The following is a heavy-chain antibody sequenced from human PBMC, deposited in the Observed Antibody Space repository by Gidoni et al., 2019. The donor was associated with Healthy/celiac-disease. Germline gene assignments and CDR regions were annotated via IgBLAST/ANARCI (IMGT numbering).Heavy chain of an antibody. CDR3: ARTGRDGYNTDFDY. J-gene: IGHJ4*02. Sequence: QVQLQESVPGLVKPSETLSLPCTVSGGPLSSYYWSWIRQPPGKGLEWIGYIYYSGSTNYNPSLKSRVTISVDTSKNQFSLKLSSVTAADTAVYYCARTGRDGYNTDFDYWGQGTLVTVSS. CDR1: GGPLSSYY. CDR2: IYYSGST. D-gene: IGHD5-12*01. V-gene: IGHV4-59*08.